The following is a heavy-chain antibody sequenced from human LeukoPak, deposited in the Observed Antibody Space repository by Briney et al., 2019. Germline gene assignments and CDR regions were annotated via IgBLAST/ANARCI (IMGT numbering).Heavy chain of an antibody. Sequence: GASVKVSCKASGYAFTSYGISWVRQAPGQGLEWMGWISAYNGNTNYAQKLQGRVTMTTDASTSTAYMELRSLRSDDTAVYYCAIVVPAADNWFDPWGQGTLVTVSS. CDR1: GYAFTSYG. V-gene: IGHV1-18*01. CDR2: ISAYNGNT. D-gene: IGHD2-2*01. J-gene: IGHJ5*02. CDR3: AIVVPAADNWFDP.